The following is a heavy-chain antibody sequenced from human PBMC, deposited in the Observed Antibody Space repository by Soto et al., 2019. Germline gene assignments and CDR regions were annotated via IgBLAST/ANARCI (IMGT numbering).Heavy chain of an antibody. CDR3: ARDSSQTYYYYYGMDV. Sequence: LRLSCAASGFTFSSYGMHWVRQAPGKGLEWVAVIWYDGSNKYYADSVKGRFTISRDNSKNTLYLQMNSLRAEDTAVYYCARDSSQTYYYYYGMDVWGQGTTVTVSS. CDR1: GFTFSSYG. CDR2: IWYDGSNK. D-gene: IGHD6-13*01. J-gene: IGHJ6*02. V-gene: IGHV3-33*01.